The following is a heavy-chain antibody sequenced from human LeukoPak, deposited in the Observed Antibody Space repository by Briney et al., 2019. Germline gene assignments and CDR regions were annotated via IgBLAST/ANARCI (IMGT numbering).Heavy chain of an antibody. D-gene: IGHD3-10*01. Sequence: GRSLRLSRAASGFTFSSYAMHWVRQAPGKGLEWVAVISYDGSNKYYADSMRGRFTISRDNSKNTLYLQMNSLRAEDTAVYYCARDRTYFYDSGSSGPHYFDYWGQGTLVTVSS. CDR1: GFTFSSYA. J-gene: IGHJ4*02. CDR2: ISYDGSNK. V-gene: IGHV3-30*04. CDR3: ARDRTYFYDSGSSGPHYFDY.